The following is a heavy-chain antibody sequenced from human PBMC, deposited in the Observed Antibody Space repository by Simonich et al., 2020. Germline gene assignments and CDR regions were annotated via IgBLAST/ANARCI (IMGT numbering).Heavy chain of an antibody. J-gene: IGHJ3*02. CDR2: IYYSECA. CDR1: GGSISSSSYY. Sequence: QLQLQESGPGLVKPSETLSLTCTVSGGSISSSSYYWGWIRQPPGKGLEWIGSIYYSECATNHPSLKRRVTISVDTSKNQFSLKLSSVTAADTAVYYCARHAGFAFDIWGQGTMVTVSS. D-gene: IGHD6-13*01. V-gene: IGHV4-39*01. CDR3: ARHAGFAFDI.